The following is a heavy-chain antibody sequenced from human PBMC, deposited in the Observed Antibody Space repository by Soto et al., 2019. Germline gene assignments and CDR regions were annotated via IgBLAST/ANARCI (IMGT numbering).Heavy chain of an antibody. J-gene: IGHJ4*02. V-gene: IGHV3-66*01. CDR2: IYSGGST. CDR1: GFTVSSNF. Sequence: PGGSLRLSCAASGFTVSSNFMSWVRQAPGKGLEWVSIIYSGGSTHYADSVKGRFTISRDNSKNTQYLQMSSLRADDTAVYYCVKGEYYYDSSGYYPLDYWGQGTLGTVSS. D-gene: IGHD3-22*01. CDR3: VKGEYYYDSSGYYPLDY.